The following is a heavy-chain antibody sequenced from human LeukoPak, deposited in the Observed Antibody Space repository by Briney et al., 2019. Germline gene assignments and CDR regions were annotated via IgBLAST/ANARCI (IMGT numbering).Heavy chain of an antibody. V-gene: IGHV4-34*01. J-gene: IGHJ3*02. CDR1: YGSFSGYY. Sequence: SETLSLTCTVFYGSFSGYYWSWIRQPPGKGLEWIGEINHSGNTNYNPSLKSRVTISVDTSKDQFSLKLSSVTAADTAVYYCARDRGKWPHDAFDIWGQGTMVTVSS. D-gene: IGHD5-12*01. CDR3: ARDRGKWPHDAFDI. CDR2: INHSGNT.